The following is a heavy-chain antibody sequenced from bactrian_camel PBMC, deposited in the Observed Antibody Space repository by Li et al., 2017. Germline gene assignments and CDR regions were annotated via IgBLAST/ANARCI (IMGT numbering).Heavy chain of an antibody. D-gene: IGHD2*01. CDR2: IDSDGIA. CDR3: ATHNSNPDWAGRLTPRAYKY. Sequence: HVQLVESGGGSVQDGGSLRLSCGASGSIYGDACVGWLRQAPGKEREGVAAIDSDGIASYADPVKGRFTISRDNAKNTVYLQMNNLRPEDTAKYFCATHNSNPDWAGRLTPRAYKYWGQGTQVTVS. J-gene: IGHJ4*01. V-gene: IGHV3S53*01. CDR1: GSIYGDAC.